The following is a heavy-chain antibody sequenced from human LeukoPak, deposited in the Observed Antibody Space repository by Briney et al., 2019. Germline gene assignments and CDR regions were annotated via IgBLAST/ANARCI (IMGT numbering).Heavy chain of an antibody. CDR3: ARSGAVSGYYYFDY. CDR2: IYPGDSDT. D-gene: IGHD6-19*01. CDR1: GSSFTNSG. Sequence: GEPLHFSATSSGSSFTNSGIGGVRPMRGQREELIGIIYPGDSDTRYTPSFRGHVTISADKSISTAYLQWSSLKASDTAMYYCARSGAVSGYYYFDYWGQGSLVTVSS. V-gene: IGHV5-51*01. J-gene: IGHJ4*02.